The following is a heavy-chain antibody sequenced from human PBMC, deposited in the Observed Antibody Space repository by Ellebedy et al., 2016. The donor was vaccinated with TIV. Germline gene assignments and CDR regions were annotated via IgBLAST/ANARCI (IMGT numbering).Heavy chain of an antibody. CDR2: ISGTSSHI. J-gene: IGHJ4*02. Sequence: GESLKISXVASGFTFSDFYMAWIRQAPGRGLELVSYISGTSSHISYADSVRGRFTVSRDSAGNSLYLQMNGLTVDDTALYFCARTRGGEFDIWGQGSLVTVSS. D-gene: IGHD3-10*01. V-gene: IGHV3-11*06. CDR1: GFTFSDFY. CDR3: ARTRGGEFDI.